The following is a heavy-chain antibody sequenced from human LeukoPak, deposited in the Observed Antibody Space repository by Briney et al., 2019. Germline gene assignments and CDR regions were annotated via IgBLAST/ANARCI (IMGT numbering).Heavy chain of an antibody. CDR2: ISYDGSNA. J-gene: IGHJ4*02. CDR1: GFHLGTYW. CDR3: ARGEKSGEDY. V-gene: IGHV3-74*01. D-gene: IGHD3-10*01. Sequence: PGGSLLLSCAASGFHLGTYWMHWARPAPGKGLVWVSRISYDGSNANYADFVKGRFTISRDNAKNTLYLQMNSLRAEDTAVYYCARGEKSGEDYWGQGTLVTVSS.